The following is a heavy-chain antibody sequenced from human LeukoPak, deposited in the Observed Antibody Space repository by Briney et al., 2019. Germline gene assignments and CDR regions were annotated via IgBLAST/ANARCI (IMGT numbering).Heavy chain of an antibody. CDR1: GGSFSGYY. J-gene: IGHJ4*02. CDR3: ARLLFYADY. D-gene: IGHD2/OR15-2a*01. CDR2: INHSGST. V-gene: IGHV4-34*01. Sequence: SETLSLTCAVYGGSFSGYYWSWIRQPPGKGLEWIGEINHSGSTNYNPSLKSRVTISVGTSKNQFSLKLSSVTAADTAVYYCARLLFYADYWGQGTLVTVSS.